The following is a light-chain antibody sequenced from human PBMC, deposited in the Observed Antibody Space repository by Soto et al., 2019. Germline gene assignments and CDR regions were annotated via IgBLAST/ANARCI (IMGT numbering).Light chain of an antibody. J-gene: IGKJ1*01. V-gene: IGKV1-5*01. CDR2: DAS. CDR1: QNISSC. Sequence: DIQMTQSPSTLSASLGDRATITCRASQNISSCLAWYQQKPGKAPKLLIYDASSWATGVPSRFSGSGSGTEFTLTISSLQPEDFATYYCQQYNSYSLTFGQGTKVDIK. CDR3: QQYNSYSLT.